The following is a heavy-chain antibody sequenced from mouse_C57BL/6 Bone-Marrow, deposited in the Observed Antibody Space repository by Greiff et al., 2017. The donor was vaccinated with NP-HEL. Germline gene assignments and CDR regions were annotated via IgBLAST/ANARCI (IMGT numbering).Heavy chain of an antibody. CDR3: TRGAAYYSNYDYAMDY. V-gene: IGHV1-15*01. D-gene: IGHD2-5*01. CDR1: GYTFTDYE. Sequence: SGAELVRPGASVTLSCKASGYTFTDYEMHWVKQTPVHGLEWIGAIDPETGGTAYNQKFKGKAILTADKSSSTAYMELRSLTSEDSAVYYCTRGAAYYSNYDYAMDYWGQGTSVTVSS. CDR2: IDPETGGT. J-gene: IGHJ4*01.